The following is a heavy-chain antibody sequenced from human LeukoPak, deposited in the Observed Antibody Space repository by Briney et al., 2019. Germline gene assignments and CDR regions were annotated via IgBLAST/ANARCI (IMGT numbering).Heavy chain of an antibody. CDR3: GNYDSSGYNSY. CDR1: GYSISSVYY. J-gene: IGHJ4*02. Sequence: SETLPLTCTVSGYSISSVYYWGWILQPPGKGLEWIGSIYYSGSTYYNPSLKSRVTISRDTSKNQFSLKLSSVTAADTAVYYCGNYDSSGYNSYWGQGTLVTVSS. D-gene: IGHD3-22*01. V-gene: IGHV4-38-2*02. CDR2: IYYSGST.